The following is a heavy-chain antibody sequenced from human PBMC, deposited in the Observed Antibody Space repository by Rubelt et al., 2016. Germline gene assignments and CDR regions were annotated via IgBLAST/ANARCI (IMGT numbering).Heavy chain of an antibody. CDR2: ISSSSAYI. J-gene: IGHJ4*02. CDR1: GFTFSSYT. CDR3: ITVSVLVVS. D-gene: IGHD2-21*01. V-gene: IGHV3-21*01. Sequence: EVQLVESGGGLVKPGGSLRLSCAASGFTFSSYTMNWVRQAPGKGLEWVSSISSSSAYIYYADSLKGRFTISRDNANNSLSLQVNSLRAEDTAVYYCITVSVLVVSWGQGSLVTVSS.